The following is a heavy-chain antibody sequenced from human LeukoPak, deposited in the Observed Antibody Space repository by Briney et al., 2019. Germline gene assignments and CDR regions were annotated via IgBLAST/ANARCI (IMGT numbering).Heavy chain of an antibody. D-gene: IGHD2-15*01. Sequence: SETLSLTCTVSGGSISSSRYYWGWIRQPPGRGLEWIGSIHYSGGTYYNPSLKSRVTMSVDTSNNQFSLKLSSVTAADTAVYYCARDPYCSGGSCYLNWFDPWGQGTLVTVSS. CDR2: IHYSGGT. V-gene: IGHV4-39*07. J-gene: IGHJ5*02. CDR1: GGSISSSRYY. CDR3: ARDPYCSGGSCYLNWFDP.